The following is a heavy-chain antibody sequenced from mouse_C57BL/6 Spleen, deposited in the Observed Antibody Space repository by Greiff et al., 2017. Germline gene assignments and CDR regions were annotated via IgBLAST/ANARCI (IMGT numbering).Heavy chain of an antibody. Sequence: QVQLKQPGAELVKPGASVKMSCKASGYTFTSYWITWVKQRPGQGLEWIGDIYPGSGSTNYNEKFKSKATLTVDTSSSTAYMQLSSLTSEDSAVYYCAREPYYYNYFDYWGQGTTLTVSS. CDR3: AREPYYYNYFDY. CDR1: GYTFTSYW. V-gene: IGHV1-55*01. D-gene: IGHD1-1*01. CDR2: IYPGSGST. J-gene: IGHJ2*01.